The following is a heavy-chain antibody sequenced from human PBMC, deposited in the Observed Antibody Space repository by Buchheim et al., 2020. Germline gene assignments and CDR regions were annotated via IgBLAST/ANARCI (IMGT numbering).Heavy chain of an antibody. Sequence: EVQLLESGGGLVQPGGSLRLSCAASGFTFNNYAMNWVRQVPGKGLEWVSGIIGSGSRTYYAYSVKGRLTISRDNSKGTMYLQMNSLRAEDTAVYYCAKGGYCSSSDCYRAYYYYNMDAWGQGTT. CDR2: IIGSGSRT. V-gene: IGHV3-23*01. CDR1: GFTFNNYA. J-gene: IGHJ6*02. D-gene: IGHD2-2*01. CDR3: AKGGYCSSSDCYRAYYYYNMDA.